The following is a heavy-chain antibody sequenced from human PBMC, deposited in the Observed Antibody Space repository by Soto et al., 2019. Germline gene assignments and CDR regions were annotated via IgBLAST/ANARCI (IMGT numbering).Heavy chain of an antibody. CDR3: TTVTVVDVHSDH. J-gene: IGHJ4*02. D-gene: IGHD2-15*01. CDR1: GFTFSNAW. Sequence: GGSLRLSCAVSGFTFSNAWMSWVRQAPGKGLEWVGRIKSKADGGTADYPAPVKGRFTISRDDSENTLYLQMNSLKTEGTAVYYCTTVTVVDVHSDHWGQGTLVTVSS. CDR2: IKSKADGGTA. V-gene: IGHV3-15*01.